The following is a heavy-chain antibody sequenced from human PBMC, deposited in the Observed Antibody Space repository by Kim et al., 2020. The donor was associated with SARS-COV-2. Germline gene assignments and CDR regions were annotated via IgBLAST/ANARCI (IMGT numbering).Heavy chain of an antibody. D-gene: IGHD3-9*01. J-gene: IGHJ4*02. CDR3: ARDWHILTGYYIFAY. V-gene: IGHV3-11*04. Sequence: ADAVKGRFTIPEDNAKKSRYLKMNSLRAEDTAVYYCARDWHILTGYYIFAYWGQGTLVTVSS.